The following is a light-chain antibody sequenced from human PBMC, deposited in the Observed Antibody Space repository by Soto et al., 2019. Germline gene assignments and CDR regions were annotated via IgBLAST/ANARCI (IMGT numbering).Light chain of an antibody. J-gene: IGKJ4*01. CDR3: QQYASSPLLT. CDR1: QTIGRNY. Sequence: EIVMTQSPATLSLSPGETATLSCRASQTIGRNYLAWYQQKPGQAPRLLIFGTSTRATGIPDRFSGSGSGTDFTLSISRLEPEDFAVYYCQQYASSPLLTFGGGTKVEIK. V-gene: IGKV3-20*01. CDR2: GTS.